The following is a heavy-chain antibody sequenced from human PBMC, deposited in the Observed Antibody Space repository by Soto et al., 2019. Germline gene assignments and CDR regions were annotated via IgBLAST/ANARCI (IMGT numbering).Heavy chain of an antibody. CDR2: INAGNGNT. Sequence: ASVKVSCKASGYTFTSYAMHWVRQAPGQRPEWLGWINAGNGNTYYSEKFEGRVTFTRYTAATTVNMELTILTSEDTAIYYCGRDQSGIGYYVDWFDPWGQGTLVTVSS. V-gene: IGHV1-3*01. CDR1: GYTFTSYA. D-gene: IGHD3-10*02. J-gene: IGHJ5*02. CDR3: GRDQSGIGYYVDWFDP.